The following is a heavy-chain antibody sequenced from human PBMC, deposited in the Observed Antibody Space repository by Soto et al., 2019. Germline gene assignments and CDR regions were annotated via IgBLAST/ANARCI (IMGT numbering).Heavy chain of an antibody. V-gene: IGHV3-33*01. CDR1: GFIFSNYG. CDR3: ARGHCTPTTCNAGFDY. Sequence: QVQLVESGGGVVQPGRSLRLSCAASGFIFSNYGMHWVRQAPGKGLEWVALIWYDGSNKYYADSVKGRFTISRDNSKNSLYLQINSLSAEDTAVYYGARGHCTPTTCNAGFDYWAQGTLFTVSS. D-gene: IGHD2-8*01. CDR2: IWYDGSNK. J-gene: IGHJ4*02.